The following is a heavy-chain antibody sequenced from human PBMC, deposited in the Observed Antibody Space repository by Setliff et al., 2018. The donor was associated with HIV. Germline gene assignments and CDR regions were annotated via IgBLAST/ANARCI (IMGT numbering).Heavy chain of an antibody. V-gene: IGHV1-69*10. Sequence: SVMVSCKASGGSLRSYVINWARQAPGQGLEWMGGIIPMLGITNYAQNFQGRLAITADKSTTVSYMELSSLRSEDTAFYFCATSTIAAAGASRADLDPWGQGTLVTVSS. CDR1: GGSLRSYV. CDR2: IIPMLGIT. D-gene: IGHD6-13*01. J-gene: IGHJ5*02. CDR3: ATSTIAAAGASRADLDP.